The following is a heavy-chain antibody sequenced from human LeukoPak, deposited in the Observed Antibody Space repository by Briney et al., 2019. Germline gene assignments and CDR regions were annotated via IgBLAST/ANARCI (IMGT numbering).Heavy chain of an antibody. CDR2: IGSSGYTI. V-gene: IGHV3-11*01. Sequence: GGSLRLSCAASGLTFSDYYMSWIRQAPGKGLEWLSYIGSSGYTIFHADSVKGRFTISRDNAKNSLYLQMNSLRDEDTAVYYCARGVYIAAAQYGYWGQGTLVTVSS. J-gene: IGHJ4*02. D-gene: IGHD6-13*01. CDR1: GLTFSDYY. CDR3: ARGVYIAAAQYGY.